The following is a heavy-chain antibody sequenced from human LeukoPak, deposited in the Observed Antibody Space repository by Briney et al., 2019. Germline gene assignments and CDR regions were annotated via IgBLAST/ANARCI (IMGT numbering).Heavy chain of an antibody. Sequence: PGGSLRLSCAASGFTVSSSYMSWVRQAPGKGLEWVSVIYAGGTTYYPDSVKGRFTISRDNSKNTLYLQMDSLRSEDTAVYYCARDTGYDSSGYRYFDYWDQGTLVTVSS. CDR2: IYAGGTT. D-gene: IGHD3-22*01. CDR3: ARDTGYDSSGYRYFDY. J-gene: IGHJ4*02. V-gene: IGHV3-53*05. CDR1: GFTVSSSY.